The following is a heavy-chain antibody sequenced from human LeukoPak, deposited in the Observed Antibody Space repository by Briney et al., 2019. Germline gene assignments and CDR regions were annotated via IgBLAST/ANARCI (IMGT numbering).Heavy chain of an antibody. CDR1: GGSISTTNYY. V-gene: IGHV4-39*07. CDR2: IYSSGNT. Sequence: SETLSLTCTVSGGSISTTNYYWGWIRQPPGRDLEWIGSIYSSGNTYYNPSLKSRVTISVDTSKNQFSLKLSSVTAADTAVYYCARGKGRIDAFDIWGQGTMVTVSS. CDR3: ARGKGRIDAFDI. D-gene: IGHD2-15*01. J-gene: IGHJ3*02.